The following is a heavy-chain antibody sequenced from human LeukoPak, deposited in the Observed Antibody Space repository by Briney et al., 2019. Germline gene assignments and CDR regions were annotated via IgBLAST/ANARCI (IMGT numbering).Heavy chain of an antibody. D-gene: IGHD2-2*01. CDR1: GGTFSSYA. V-gene: IGHV1-69*13. J-gene: IGHJ6*02. Sequence: SVKVSCKASGGTFSSYAISWVRQAPGQGLEWMGGIIPIFGTANYAQKSQGRVTITADESTSTAYMELSSLRSEDTAVYYCAREGYCSSTSCLYYYYGMDVWGQGTTVTVSS. CDR3: AREGYCSSTSCLYYYYGMDV. CDR2: IIPIFGTA.